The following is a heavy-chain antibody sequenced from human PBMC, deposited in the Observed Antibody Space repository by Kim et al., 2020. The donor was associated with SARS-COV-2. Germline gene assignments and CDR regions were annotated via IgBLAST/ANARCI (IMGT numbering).Heavy chain of an antibody. Sequence: SYPDSVKGRFTISRDNAKNTLYLQMNSLRAEDTAVYYCARVANRSGMDVWGQGTTVTVSS. J-gene: IGHJ6*02. V-gene: IGHV3-74*01. CDR3: ARVANRSGMDV. D-gene: IGHD3-10*01.